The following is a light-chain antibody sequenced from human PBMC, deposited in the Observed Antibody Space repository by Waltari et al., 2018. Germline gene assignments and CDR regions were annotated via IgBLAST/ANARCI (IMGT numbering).Light chain of an antibody. CDR3: QHYNNWPLT. J-gene: IGKJ4*01. V-gene: IGKV3-15*01. CDR2: RAS. Sequence: EIVMTQSPATLSVSPGASATLSCRASQNVTTYLAWYQQKPGQAPRLLIHRASIRATDIPGRFSGSGSGTEFTLTISGLQSEDFAVYFCQHYNNWPLTFGGGTKVEIK. CDR1: QNVTTY.